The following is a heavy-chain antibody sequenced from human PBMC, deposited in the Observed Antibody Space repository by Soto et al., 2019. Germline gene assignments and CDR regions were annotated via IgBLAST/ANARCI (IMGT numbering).Heavy chain of an antibody. CDR1: GGTFSTYT. J-gene: IGHJ4*02. D-gene: IGHD3-9*01. CDR2: IIPFLGVT. V-gene: IGHV1-69*08. CDR3: AREHGFLTGYQQSYFDS. Sequence: QVQLVQSGAEVKRPGSSVRVSCKTSGGTFSTYTINWVRQAPGQGLEWMGRIIPFLGVTNYAQKFHGRVTITADKSTSTAYMELNSLRSEDTAVYYCAREHGFLTGYQQSYFDSWGLGTLVTVSS.